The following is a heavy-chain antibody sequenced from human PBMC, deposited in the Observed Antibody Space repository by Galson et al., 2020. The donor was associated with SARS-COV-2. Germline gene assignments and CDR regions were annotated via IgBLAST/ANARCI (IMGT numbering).Heavy chain of an antibody. CDR1: GYTLTELS. CDR3: ATGPPIWREWFDT. V-gene: IGHV1-24*01. CDR2: FDPEDGET. J-gene: IGHJ5*02. D-gene: IGHD2-2*02. Sequence: ASVKVSCKVSGYTLTELSMHWVRQAPGKGLEWMGGFDPEDGETIYAQKFHGRVTMTEDTSTDTAYIQLSSLRSEDTAVYYCATGPPIWREWFDTWGQGTLVTVSS.